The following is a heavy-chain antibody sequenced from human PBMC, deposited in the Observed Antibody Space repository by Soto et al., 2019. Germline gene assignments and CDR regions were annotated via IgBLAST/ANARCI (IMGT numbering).Heavy chain of an antibody. D-gene: IGHD5-12*01. CDR3: ASTKRDGYIAY. Sequence: QVQLQESGPGLVKPSETLSLTCTVSGDSISSYYWSWIRQPPGKGLEWIGYIYYSGSTNYNPSLKSRVTISVGTSKNQFSLKLSSVTAADTAVYYCASTKRDGYIAYWGQGTLVTVSS. V-gene: IGHV4-59*08. J-gene: IGHJ4*02. CDR1: GDSISSYY. CDR2: IYYSGST.